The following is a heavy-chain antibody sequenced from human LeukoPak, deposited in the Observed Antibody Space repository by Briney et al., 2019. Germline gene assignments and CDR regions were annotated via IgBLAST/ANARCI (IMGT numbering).Heavy chain of an antibody. J-gene: IGHJ4*02. CDR2: IYYSGST. Sequence: SETLSLTCTVSGGSISSSSYYWSWIRQPPGKGLEWFVYIYYSGSTNYNPSLKSRVTISVDTSKNQFSLKLSSVTAADTAVYYCARERIAAAELNGVFDYWGQGTLVTVSS. CDR1: GGSISSSSYY. V-gene: IGHV4-61*01. CDR3: ARERIAAAELNGVFDY. D-gene: IGHD6-13*01.